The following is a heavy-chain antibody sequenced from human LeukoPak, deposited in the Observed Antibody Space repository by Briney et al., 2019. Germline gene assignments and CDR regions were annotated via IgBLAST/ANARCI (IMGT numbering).Heavy chain of an antibody. CDR3: AKDKDYGSGSPYFDY. V-gene: IGHV3-9*01. Sequence: GGSLRLSCAASGFTFSSYGMSWVRQAPGKGLEWVSGISWNSGSIGYADSAKGRFTISRDNAKNSLYLQMNSLRAEDTALYYCAKDKDYGSGSPYFDYWGQGTLVTVSS. J-gene: IGHJ4*02. D-gene: IGHD3-10*01. CDR2: ISWNSGSI. CDR1: GFTFSSYG.